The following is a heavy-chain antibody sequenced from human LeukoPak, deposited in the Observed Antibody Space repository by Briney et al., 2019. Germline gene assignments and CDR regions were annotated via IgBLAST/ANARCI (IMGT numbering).Heavy chain of an antibody. CDR1: GFTFDDYA. V-gene: IGHV3-9*01. CDR2: ISWNSGSI. D-gene: IGHD3-10*01. CDR3: AKGWFGELSSSYFDY. J-gene: IGHJ4*02. Sequence: PGGSLRLSCAASGFTFDDYAMHWVRQAPGKGLEWVSGISWNSGSIGYADSVKGRFTISRDNAKNSLYLQMNSLRAEDTALYYCAKGWFGELSSSYFDYRGQGTLVTVSS.